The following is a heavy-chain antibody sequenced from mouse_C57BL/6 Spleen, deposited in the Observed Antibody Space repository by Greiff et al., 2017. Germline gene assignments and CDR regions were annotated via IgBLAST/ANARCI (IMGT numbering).Heavy chain of an antibody. CDR1: GYTFTSYW. Sequence: QVHVKQPGAELVRPGTSVKLSCKASGYTFTSYWMHWVKQRPGQGLEWIGVIDPSDSYTNYNQKFKGKATLTVDTSSSTAYMQLSSLTSEDSAVYYCAKPYYSNGFAYWGQGTLVTVSA. CDR3: AKPYYSNGFAY. V-gene: IGHV1-59*01. CDR2: IDPSDSYT. D-gene: IGHD2-5*01. J-gene: IGHJ3*01.